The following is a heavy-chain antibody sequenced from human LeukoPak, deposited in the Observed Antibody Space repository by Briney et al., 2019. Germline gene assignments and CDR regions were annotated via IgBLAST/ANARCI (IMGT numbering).Heavy chain of an antibody. J-gene: IGHJ4*02. V-gene: IGHV1-69*02. D-gene: IGHD6-6*01. CDR3: AGEDSSSDRFDY. Sequence: GASVKVSCKASGGTFSSYTISWVRQAPGQGLEWTGRIIPILGIANYAQKFQGRVTITADKSTSTAYMELSSLRSEDTAVYYCAGEDSSSDRFDYWGQGTLVTVSS. CDR2: IIPILGIA. CDR1: GGTFSSYT.